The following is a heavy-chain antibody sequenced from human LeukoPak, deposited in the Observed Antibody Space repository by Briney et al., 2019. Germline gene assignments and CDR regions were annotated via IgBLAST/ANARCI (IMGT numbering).Heavy chain of an antibody. J-gene: IGHJ5*02. CDR3: AGGRGYSYGPKEP. CDR1: GGTFSCYA. CDR2: IIPIFGTA. D-gene: IGHD5-18*01. V-gene: IGHV1-69*13. Sequence: GASVKVSCKASGGTFSCYAISWVRQAPGQGLGWMGGIIPIFGTANYAQKFQGRVTITADGSTSTAYMELSSLRSEDTAVYYCAGGRGYSYGPKEPWGQGTLVTVSS.